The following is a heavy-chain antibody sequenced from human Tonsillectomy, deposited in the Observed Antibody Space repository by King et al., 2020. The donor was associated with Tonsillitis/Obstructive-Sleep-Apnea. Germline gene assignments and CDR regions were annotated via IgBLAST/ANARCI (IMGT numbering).Heavy chain of an antibody. J-gene: IGHJ6*02. CDR3: ARDTHYYGSGSYYPRHYYGMDV. CDR2: IWHDGINK. D-gene: IGHD3-10*01. CDR1: GFTFSTYG. Sequence: VQLVESGGGVVQPGRSLRSSCAASGFTFSTYGIHWVRQAPGKGLEWVAIIWHDGINKYYADSVKGRFTISRDNSKNTLYLEMNSLRAEDTAVYYCARDTHYYGSGSYYPRHYYGMDVWGQGTTVTVSS. V-gene: IGHV3-33*01.